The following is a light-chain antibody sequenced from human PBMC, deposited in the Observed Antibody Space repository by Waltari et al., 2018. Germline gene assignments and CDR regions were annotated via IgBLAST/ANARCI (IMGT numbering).Light chain of an antibody. CDR1: ALPKQY. Sequence: SYEVTQPPSVSVSPGQPAKITCSGDALPKQYAYWYQQKPGQAPMLVIYKDTERPSGIPERFSGSNSGTTATLSISGVQAEDEAVYYCQSADSSSISWVFGGGTRLTV. CDR3: QSADSSSISWV. V-gene: IGLV3-25*03. CDR2: KDT. J-gene: IGLJ3*02.